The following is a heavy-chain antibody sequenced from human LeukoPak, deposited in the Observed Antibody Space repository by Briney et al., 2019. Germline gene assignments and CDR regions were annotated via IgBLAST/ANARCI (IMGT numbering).Heavy chain of an antibody. CDR2: IWDDGSSK. V-gene: IGHV3-33*01. CDR1: GFTFSSFG. CDR3: VRDRDYSAGFPYYYMDV. Sequence: GRSLRLSCAASGFTFSSFGMDWVRQAPGKGLEWVALIWDDGSSKNYADSVKGRFTISRDNSKNTLYLQTDSLRVDDTAVYYCVRDRDYSAGFPYYYMDVWGTGTTVTVSS. J-gene: IGHJ6*03. D-gene: IGHD4-11*01.